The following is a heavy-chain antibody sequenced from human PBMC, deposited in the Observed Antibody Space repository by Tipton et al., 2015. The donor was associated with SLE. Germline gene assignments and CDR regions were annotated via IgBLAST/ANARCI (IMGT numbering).Heavy chain of an antibody. V-gene: IGHV3-74*03. CDR2: INSDGSNT. J-gene: IGHJ6*02. CDR1: GFTFSSHW. Sequence: SLRLSCAASGFTFSSHWMHWVRQAPGKRLVWVSRINSDGSNTKYADSVKGRFTISRDNAKNTLYLQMNSLRAEDTAVYYCARDISPYYYGMDVWGQGTLVTVSS. CDR3: ARDISPYYYGMDV. D-gene: IGHD3-9*01.